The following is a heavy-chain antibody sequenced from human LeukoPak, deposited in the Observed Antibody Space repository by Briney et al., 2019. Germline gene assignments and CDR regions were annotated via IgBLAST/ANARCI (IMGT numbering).Heavy chain of an antibody. Sequence: ASVKVSCKASGYTFTSYGFSWVRQAPGQGLEWMGIINLSGGTTYYAQKFQGRVTMTNDMSTSTVYMELSSLRSEDTAVYYCARDFGYNWKANWFDPWGQGTLVTVS. CDR2: INLSGGTT. V-gene: IGHV1-46*01. CDR3: ARDFGYNWKANWFDP. D-gene: IGHD1-1*01. J-gene: IGHJ5*02. CDR1: GYTFTSYG.